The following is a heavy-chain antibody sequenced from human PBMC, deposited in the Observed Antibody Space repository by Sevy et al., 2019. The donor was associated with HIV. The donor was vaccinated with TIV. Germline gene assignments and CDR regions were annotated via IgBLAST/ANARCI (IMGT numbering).Heavy chain of an antibody. V-gene: IGHV3-49*03. Sequence: GGSLRLSCTASGFTFGDYAMSWFRQAPGKGLEWVGFIRSKAYGGTTEYAASVKGRFTISRDDSKSIAYLQTNSLKTEDTAVYYCTRDQYYYDSSGYYDAFDIWGQWTMVTVSS. CDR1: GFTFGDYA. CDR2: IRSKAYGGTT. D-gene: IGHD3-22*01. J-gene: IGHJ3*02. CDR3: TRDQYYYDSSGYYDAFDI.